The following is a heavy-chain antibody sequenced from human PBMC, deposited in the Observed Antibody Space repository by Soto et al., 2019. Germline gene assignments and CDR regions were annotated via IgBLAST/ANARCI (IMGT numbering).Heavy chain of an antibody. V-gene: IGHV1-18*01. CDR1: GYTSSNYG. CDR2: ISVYSDDT. CDR3: ARVGPGAEAWFGP. D-gene: IGHD2-2*01. J-gene: IGHJ5*02. Sequence: QVQLVQSGGEVKRPGASVKVSCKTSGYTSSNYGITWVRQAPGQPLEWLGWISVYSDDTNDAQKFQGRVSMTTDTSTTTAYMELRSLRSDETAVYYWARVGPGAEAWFGPWGQGTLVTVSS.